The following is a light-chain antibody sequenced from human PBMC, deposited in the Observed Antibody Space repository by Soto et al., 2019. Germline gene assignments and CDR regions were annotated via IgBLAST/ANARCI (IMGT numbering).Light chain of an antibody. CDR2: LGS. V-gene: IGKV2-28*01. CDR3: MQALQTAYT. Sequence: DIVMTQSPLSLPVTPGEPASISCRSSQSLLHSNVYNYLDWYLQKPGQSPQLLIYLGSNRASGVPDRFSGSGSGTDFTLKISRVEAEDVGVYYCMQALQTAYTFGQGTKLEIK. CDR1: QSLLHSNVYNY. J-gene: IGKJ2*01.